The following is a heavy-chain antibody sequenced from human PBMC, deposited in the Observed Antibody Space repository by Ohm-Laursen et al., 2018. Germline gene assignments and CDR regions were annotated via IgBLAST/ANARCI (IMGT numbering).Heavy chain of an antibody. CDR3: AKGFSLSCYTGCDC. V-gene: IGHV3-23*01. Sequence: SLRLSCAASGFTFTNYALGWVRQAPGKGLEWVSALSVSGASTYFADSVKGRFTISRDNSRDTLYLQMNSLRAEDTAIYYCAKGFSLSCYTGCDCWGQGTLVTVSS. CDR1: GFTFTNYA. D-gene: IGHD2-2*02. CDR2: LSVSGAST. J-gene: IGHJ4*02.